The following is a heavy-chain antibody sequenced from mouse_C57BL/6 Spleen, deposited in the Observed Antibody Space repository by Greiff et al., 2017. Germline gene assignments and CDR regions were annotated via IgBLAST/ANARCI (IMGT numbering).Heavy chain of an antibody. D-gene: IGHD3-1*01. CDR2: IHPNSGST. V-gene: IGHV1-64*01. CDR3: ATRGLRFDY. CDR1: GYTFTSYW. Sequence: QVQLKQPGAELVKPGASVKLSCKASGYTFTSYWMHWVKQRPGQGLEWIGMIHPNSGSTNYNENFKSKATLTVDKSSSTAYMQLSSLTSEDSAVYYCATRGLRFDYWGQGTTLTVSS. J-gene: IGHJ2*01.